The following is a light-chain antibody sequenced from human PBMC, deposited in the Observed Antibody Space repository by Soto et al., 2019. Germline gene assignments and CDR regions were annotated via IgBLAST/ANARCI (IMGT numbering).Light chain of an antibody. J-gene: IGLJ1*01. CDR2: EDT. CDR3: ATWDSSLSAGV. Sequence: QSVLTQPPSVSAAPGQKGTISCSGSSSNIGNNYVSWYQQLPGTAPKLLIYEDTTRPSGIPDRFSGSKSGTSATLGITGLQTGDEADYYCATWDSSLSAGVLGTGTKVTVL. V-gene: IGLV1-51*02. CDR1: SSNIGNNY.